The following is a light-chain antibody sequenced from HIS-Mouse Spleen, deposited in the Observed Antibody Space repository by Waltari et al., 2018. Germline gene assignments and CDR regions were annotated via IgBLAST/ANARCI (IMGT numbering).Light chain of an antibody. CDR1: QSISSG. J-gene: IGKJ1*01. Sequence: DIQMIQSPSTLSASVGDRVTITCRASQSISSGLAWYQQKPGKAPKLLIYKASSLESGVPSRFSGSGSGTEFTLTISSLQPDDFATYYCQQYNSYSRTFGQGTKVEIK. V-gene: IGKV1-5*03. CDR3: QQYNSYSRT. CDR2: KAS.